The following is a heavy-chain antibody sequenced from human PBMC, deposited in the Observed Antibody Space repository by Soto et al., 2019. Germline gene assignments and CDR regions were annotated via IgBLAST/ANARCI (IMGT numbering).Heavy chain of an antibody. J-gene: IGHJ4*02. CDR3: ARDLAFGLSDY. Sequence: QVHLVQSGAEVKKPGPSVKVSCRASEYTSPTNPWYWLRQAPGQRLEWMGWINAGNGNTKYSQKFQGRVTITRDTSASTAYMELSSLRSEDTAVYYCARDLAFGLSDYWGQGTLVTVSS. CDR1: EYTSPTNP. V-gene: IGHV1-3*01. D-gene: IGHD3-10*01. CDR2: INAGNGNT.